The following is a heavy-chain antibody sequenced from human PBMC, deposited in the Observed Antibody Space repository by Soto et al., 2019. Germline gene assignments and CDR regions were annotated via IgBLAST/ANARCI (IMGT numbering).Heavy chain of an antibody. CDR2: ISYDGHNK. CDR1: GFTFTTFG. V-gene: IGHV3-30*18. CDR3: AKDLQAYGDYNYYYDGMDV. Sequence: QVQLVESGGGVVQPGGSLRLSCTASGFTFTTFGIHWVRQAPGKGLEWVALISYDGHNKYYSDSVKGRFTISRDNYKNTLSLQMNSLGAEDTAVYYCAKDLQAYGDYNYYYDGMDVWGQGTTVSVSS. D-gene: IGHD4-17*01. J-gene: IGHJ6*02.